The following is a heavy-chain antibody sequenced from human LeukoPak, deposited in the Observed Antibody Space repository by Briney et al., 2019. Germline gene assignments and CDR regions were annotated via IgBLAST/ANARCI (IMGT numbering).Heavy chain of an antibody. CDR2: VSGSGGST. V-gene: IGHV3-23*01. Sequence: GGSLRLSCAASGFTFSSYAMSWVRQAPGKGLEWVSAVSGSGGSTYYADSVKGRFTISRDNSKNTLYLQMNSLRAEDTAVYYCAKDPGSPWWFDPWGQGTLVTVSS. J-gene: IGHJ5*02. D-gene: IGHD3-10*01. CDR3: AKDPGSPWWFDP. CDR1: GFTFSSYA.